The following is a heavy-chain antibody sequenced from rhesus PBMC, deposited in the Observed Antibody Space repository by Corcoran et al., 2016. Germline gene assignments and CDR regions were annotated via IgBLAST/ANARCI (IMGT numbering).Heavy chain of an antibody. Sequence: QVQLVQSGAEVKKPGASVKLSCKASGYTLTSYYINWLRQAPGQVLEWMERINPSNGHTDYVQKFQGRVTMTRDTSTSTAYMELNSLRSEDTAVYYCTRGYEYNIYWGQGVLVTVSS. CDR1: GYTLTSYY. J-gene: IGHJ4*01. CDR2: INPSNGHT. CDR3: TRGYEYNIY. V-gene: IGHV1S9*01. D-gene: IGHD4-23*01.